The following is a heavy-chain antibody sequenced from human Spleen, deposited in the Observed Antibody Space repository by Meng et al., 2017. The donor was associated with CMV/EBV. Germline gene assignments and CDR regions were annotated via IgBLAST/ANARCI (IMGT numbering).Heavy chain of an antibody. D-gene: IGHD6-6*01. CDR3: ARSYSSSSSGDFDY. V-gene: IGHV1-8*01. CDR2: ITPKGDT. CDR1: GDASANLD. Sequence: ASVKVSCKASGDASANLDINWVRQAAGQGLEWVGYITPKGDTGFAPNFRGRVTLTRDTSISTAYMELSSLRSEDTAVYYCARSYSSSSSGDFDYWGQGTLVTVSS. J-gene: IGHJ4*02.